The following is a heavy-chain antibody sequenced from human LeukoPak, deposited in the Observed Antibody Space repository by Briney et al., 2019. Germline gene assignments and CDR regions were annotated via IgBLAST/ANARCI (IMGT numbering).Heavy chain of an antibody. V-gene: IGHV1-46*01. Sequence: ASVKVSCKTSGYTFTSYYIHWVRQAPGQGLEWMGIINPSGGSTSNAQKFQGRVTMTRDMSTSTVYMELSSLRSEDTAVYYCARERGRSYGSVPYYYYYMDVWGKGTTVTVSS. CDR3: ARERGRSYGSVPYYYYYMDV. CDR2: INPSGGST. J-gene: IGHJ6*03. D-gene: IGHD5-18*01. CDR1: GYTFTSYY.